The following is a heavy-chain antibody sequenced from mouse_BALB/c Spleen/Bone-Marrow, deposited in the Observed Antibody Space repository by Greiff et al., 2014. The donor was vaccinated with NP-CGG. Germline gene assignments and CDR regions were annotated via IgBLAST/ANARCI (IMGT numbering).Heavy chain of an antibody. CDR1: GFTFNSNT. CDR2: ITDGGGAT. V-gene: IGHV5-12-2*01. Sequence: EVKLMESGGGLVQPGGSLKLSCAASGFTFNSNTMSWVRQTPEKRLEWVAHITDGGGATYYLDTVKGRFTISRDSAKNTLYLQMSSLKSEDTAMYDCTRPRYPFYAMDSWGQGTSVTVSS. J-gene: IGHJ4*01. CDR3: TRPRYPFYAMDS. D-gene: IGHD2-14*01.